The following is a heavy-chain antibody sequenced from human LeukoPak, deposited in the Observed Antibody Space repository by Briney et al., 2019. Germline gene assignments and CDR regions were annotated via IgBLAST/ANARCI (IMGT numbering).Heavy chain of an antibody. Sequence: PSETLSLTCTVSGGSISSYYWSWIRQPAGKGLEWIGRIYASGSTNYNPSLNGRVTMSVDASKNQFSLKLSSVTAADTAVYYCARDFGSSGWYDYWGQGTLVTVSS. CDR1: GGSISSYY. CDR3: ARDFGSSGWYDY. J-gene: IGHJ4*02. D-gene: IGHD6-19*01. CDR2: IYASGST. V-gene: IGHV4-4*07.